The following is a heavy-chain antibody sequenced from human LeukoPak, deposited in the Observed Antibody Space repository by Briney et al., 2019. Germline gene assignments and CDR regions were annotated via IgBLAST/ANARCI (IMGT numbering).Heavy chain of an antibody. J-gene: IGHJ6*02. V-gene: IGHV4-4*07. Sequence: KPSGTLSLTCTVSGGSISSYYWSWIRQPAGKRLEWIGRIYTSGSTNYNPSLKSRVTMSVDTSKNQFSLKLSSVTAADTAVYYCARSPYGYYGSGGYYYYGMDVWGQGTTVTVSS. CDR3: ARSPYGYYGSGGYYYYGMDV. CDR1: GGSISSYY. D-gene: IGHD3-10*01. CDR2: IYTSGST.